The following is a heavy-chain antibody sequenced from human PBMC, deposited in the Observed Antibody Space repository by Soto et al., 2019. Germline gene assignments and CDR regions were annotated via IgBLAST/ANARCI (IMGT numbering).Heavy chain of an antibody. CDR1: GGSVGSESHY. D-gene: IGHD6-13*01. Sequence: PSETLSLTCTVSGGSVGSESHYWSWIRPTPGKGLEWIGYIYYTGSTNYNPSLKSRVTISEDTSKSQFSLKVNSMTAADTAVYYCARYRREAVAGYTLDNWGQGILVTVSS. J-gene: IGHJ4*02. V-gene: IGHV4-61*01. CDR2: IYYTGST. CDR3: ARYRREAVAGYTLDN.